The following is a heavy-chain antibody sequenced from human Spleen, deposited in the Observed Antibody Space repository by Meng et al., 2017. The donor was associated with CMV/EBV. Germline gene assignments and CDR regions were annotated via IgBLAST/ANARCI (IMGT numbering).Heavy chain of an antibody. J-gene: IGHJ2*01. V-gene: IGHV6-1*01. CDR1: GDSVSSNSAS. CDR2: TYYMSKWYH. Sequence: SCAISGDSVSSNSASWNWIRQSPSRGLEWLGRTYYMSKWYHDYAVSMKSRITINPDTSKNQFSLQLNSVTPEDTAVYYCARGRIAVAGGNWYFDLWGRGTLVTVSS. CDR3: ARGRIAVAGGNWYFDL. D-gene: IGHD6-19*01.